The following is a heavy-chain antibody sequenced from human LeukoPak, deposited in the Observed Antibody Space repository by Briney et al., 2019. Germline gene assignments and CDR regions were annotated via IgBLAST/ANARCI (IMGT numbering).Heavy chain of an antibody. CDR3: ARGYSFGPYGMDV. D-gene: IGHD2-15*01. CDR1: GFPFSSYA. Sequence: QPGGSLRLSCSASGFPFSSYAMHWVRRAPGKGLEYVSAISDSGGSTYYADSVKGRFTISRDNSKNTLYLQMSSLRAEDTAVYFCARGYSFGPYGMDVWGQGTTVTVSS. CDR2: ISDSGGST. V-gene: IGHV3-64D*09. J-gene: IGHJ6*02.